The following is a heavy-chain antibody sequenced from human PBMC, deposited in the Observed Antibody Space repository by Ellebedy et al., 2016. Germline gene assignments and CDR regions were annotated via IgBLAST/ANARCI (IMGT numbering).Heavy chain of an antibody. D-gene: IGHD2-21*02. J-gene: IGHJ6*02. CDR2: ITNSGDNT. Sequence: GGSLRLSCAASGFTFNNYAMTWVRQAPGKGLEWVSVITNSGDNTYDADFVKGRFTLSRDSSKSTLSLQMNSLSAEDTAVYYCARLQGYGMDVWGQGTMVTVSS. CDR1: GFTFNNYA. CDR3: ARLQGYGMDV. V-gene: IGHV3-23*01.